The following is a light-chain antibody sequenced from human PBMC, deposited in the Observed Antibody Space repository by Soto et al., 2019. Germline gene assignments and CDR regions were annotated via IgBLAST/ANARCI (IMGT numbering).Light chain of an antibody. CDR3: QQRSNWPPEYT. J-gene: IGKJ2*01. Sequence: EILLTQSPATLAFSPWRRATLSCMASQSVSSYLAWYQQKPGQAPRLLIYDASNRATGIPARFSGSGSGTDFTLTISSLEPEDFAVFYCQQRSNWPPEYTFGQGTKVDIK. V-gene: IGKV3-11*01. CDR2: DAS. CDR1: QSVSSY.